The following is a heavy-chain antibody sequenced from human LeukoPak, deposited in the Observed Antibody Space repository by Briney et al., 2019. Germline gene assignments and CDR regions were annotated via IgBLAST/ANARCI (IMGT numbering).Heavy chain of an antibody. CDR3: AKEEYGFWSGYYPG. V-gene: IGHV3-21*04. Sequence: PGGSLRLSCAASGFTFSSYSMNWVRQAPGRGLEWVSSISSSSSYIYYADSVKGRFTISRDNAKNSLYLQMNSLRAEDTAVYYCAKEEYGFWSGYYPGWGQGTLVTVSS. D-gene: IGHD3-3*01. J-gene: IGHJ4*02. CDR1: GFTFSSYS. CDR2: ISSSSSYI.